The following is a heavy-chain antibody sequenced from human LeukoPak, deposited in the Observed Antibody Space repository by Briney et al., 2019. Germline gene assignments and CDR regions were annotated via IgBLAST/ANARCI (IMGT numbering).Heavy chain of an antibody. V-gene: IGHV4-4*07. J-gene: IGHJ4*02. D-gene: IGHD1-26*01. CDR3: ARVFGGNSLDY. CDR2: IHKSGTT. Sequence: SETLSLTCTVSLGSINNYYWSWIRQPAGKGLEWIGRIHKSGTTYYSPSLKSRVTISIDTSKNQFSLQLSAVSAADTAIYYCARVFGGNSLDYWGQGTLVAVSS. CDR1: LGSINNYY.